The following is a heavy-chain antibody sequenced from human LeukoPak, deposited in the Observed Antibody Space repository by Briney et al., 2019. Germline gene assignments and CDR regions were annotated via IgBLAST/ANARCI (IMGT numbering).Heavy chain of an antibody. CDR3: ARSKWLVF. CDR1: GASISIYS. CDR2: ISYSGDT. D-gene: IGHD6-19*01. J-gene: IGHJ4*02. V-gene: IGHV4-59*01. Sequence: SEMLSPTRTVFGASISIYSACWIRNPPREGLEWIGYISYSGDTNYHPTLKSRVTISVDTSKNQFSLRLSSVTAADTAVYYCARSKWLVFWGQGTLVAVSS.